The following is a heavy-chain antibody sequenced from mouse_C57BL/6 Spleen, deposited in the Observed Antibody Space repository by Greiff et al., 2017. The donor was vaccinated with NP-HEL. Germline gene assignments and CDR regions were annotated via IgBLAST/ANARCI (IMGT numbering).Heavy chain of an antibody. V-gene: IGHV5-4*01. J-gene: IGHJ4*01. CDR1: GFTFSSYA. Sequence: DVQLVESGGGLVKPGGSLKLSCAASGFTFSSYAMSWVRQTPEKRLEWVATISDGGSYTYYPDNVKGRFTISRDNAKNNLYLQMSHLKSEDTAMYYCARSIGVDYWGQGTSVTVSS. CDR3: ARSIGVDY. D-gene: IGHD2-14*01. CDR2: ISDGGSYT.